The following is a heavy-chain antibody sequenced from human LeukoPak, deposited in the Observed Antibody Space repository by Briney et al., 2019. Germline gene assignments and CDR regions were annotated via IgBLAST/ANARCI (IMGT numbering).Heavy chain of an antibody. V-gene: IGHV4-39*01. CDR3: ARPSYGSGSGDY. Sequence: ASETLSLTCTVSGGSISSSSYYWGWIRQPPGKGLEWIGSIYYTGSTYYNPSLKSRVTISVDTSKNQFSLKLSSVTAADTAVYYCARPSYGSGSGDYWGQGTLVTVSS. D-gene: IGHD3-10*01. J-gene: IGHJ4*02. CDR1: GGSISSSSYY. CDR2: IYYTGST.